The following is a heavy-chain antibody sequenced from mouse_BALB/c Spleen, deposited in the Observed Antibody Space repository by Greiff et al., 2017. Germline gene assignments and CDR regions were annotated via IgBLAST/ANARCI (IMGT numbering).Heavy chain of an antibody. V-gene: IGHV5-6-3*01. Sequence: DVKLVESGGGLVQPGGSLKLSCAASGFTFSSYGMSWVRQTPDKRLELVATINSNGGSTYYPDSVKGRFTISRDNAKNTLYLQMSSLKSEDTAMYYCARDRGYSYYYAMDYWGQGTSVTVSS. CDR1: GFTFSSYG. D-gene: IGHD2-3*01. CDR2: INSNGGST. CDR3: ARDRGYSYYYAMDY. J-gene: IGHJ4*01.